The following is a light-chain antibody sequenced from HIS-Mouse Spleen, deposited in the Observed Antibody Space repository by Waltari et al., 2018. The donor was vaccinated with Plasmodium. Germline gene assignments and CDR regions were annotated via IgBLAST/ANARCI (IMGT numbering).Light chain of an antibody. CDR3: QQYDNLPPLFT. CDR1: QDISNY. V-gene: IGKV1-33*01. J-gene: IGKJ3*01. CDR2: DAS. Sequence: DIQMTPSPSSLSASVGDRVTITCQASQDISNYLNWYQQQPGKAPQLRIYDASKLETGVPSRFSGSGSGTDFTFTISSLQPEDIATYYCQQYDNLPPLFTFGPGTKVDIK.